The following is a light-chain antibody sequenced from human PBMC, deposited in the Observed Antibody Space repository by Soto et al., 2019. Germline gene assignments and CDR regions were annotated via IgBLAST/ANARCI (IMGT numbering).Light chain of an antibody. V-gene: IGLV2-8*01. Sequence: QSALTQPPSASGSPGQSVTISCTGTSSDVGGYNYVSWYQQHPGKAPKLMIYEVSKRPSGVPDRFSGSKSGNTASLTVSGLQAEDEADYCCSSYAGSNNSPNWVFGGGTKVTVL. CDR3: SSYAGSNNSPNWV. CDR1: SSDVGGYNY. J-gene: IGLJ3*02. CDR2: EVS.